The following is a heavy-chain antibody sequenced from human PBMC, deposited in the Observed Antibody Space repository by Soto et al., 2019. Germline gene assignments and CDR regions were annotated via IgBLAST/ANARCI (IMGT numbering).Heavy chain of an antibody. CDR2: INHSGST. J-gene: IGHJ5*02. V-gene: IGHV4-34*01. CDR3: AREGVRLNGRYDLDWLDP. D-gene: IGHD5-12*01. Sequence: KGQEWNGEINHSGSTNYNPSLKSRVTISVDTSKDQFSLKLSSVTAADTAVYYCAREGVRLNGRYDLDWLDPLGHGTLVIVFS.